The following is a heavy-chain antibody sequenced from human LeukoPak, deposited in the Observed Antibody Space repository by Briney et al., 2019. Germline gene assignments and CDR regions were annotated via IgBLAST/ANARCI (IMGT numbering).Heavy chain of an antibody. CDR1: GFTFSSYA. CDR3: AKTYDFWSGTLDY. CDR2: ISGSGGST. D-gene: IGHD3-3*01. Sequence: GGSLRPSCAASGFTFSSYAMSWVRQAPGKGLEWVSAISGSGGSTYYADSVKGRFTISRDNSKNTLYLQMNSLRAEDTAVYYCAKTYDFWSGTLDYWGQGTLVTVSS. J-gene: IGHJ4*02. V-gene: IGHV3-23*01.